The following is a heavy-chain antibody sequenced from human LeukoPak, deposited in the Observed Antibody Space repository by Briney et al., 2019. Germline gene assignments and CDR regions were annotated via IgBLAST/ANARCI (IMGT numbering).Heavy chain of an antibody. CDR3: TTDMIVGATIFDY. CDR2: IKSKTDGGTT. D-gene: IGHD1-26*01. CDR1: GFTFSNAW. Sequence: GGSLRLSCVASGFTFSNAWMNWVRQAPGKGLEWVGRIKSKTDGGTTDYAAPVKGRFTISRDDSKNTLYLQMNSLKTEDTAVYYCTTDMIVGATIFDYWGQGTLVTVSS. J-gene: IGHJ4*02. V-gene: IGHV3-15*07.